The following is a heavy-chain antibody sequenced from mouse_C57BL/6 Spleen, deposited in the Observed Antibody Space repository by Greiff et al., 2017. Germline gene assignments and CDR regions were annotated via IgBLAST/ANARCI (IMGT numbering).Heavy chain of an antibody. Sequence: QVTLKVSGPGILQPSQTLSLTCSFSGFSLSTFGMGVGWIRQPPGMGLEWLAHTWWGDDKYYNPVLKSRLTISKDTSKNQVFLRIANVDTADTSTYYCARIYYYGSSYGYFDVWGTGTTVTVSS. J-gene: IGHJ1*03. D-gene: IGHD1-1*01. CDR2: TWWGDDK. CDR1: GFSLSTFGMG. V-gene: IGHV8-8*01. CDR3: ARIYYYGSSYGYFDV.